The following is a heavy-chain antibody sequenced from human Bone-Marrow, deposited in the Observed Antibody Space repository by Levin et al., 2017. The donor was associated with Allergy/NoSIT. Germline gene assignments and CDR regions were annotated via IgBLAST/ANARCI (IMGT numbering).Heavy chain of an antibody. CDR1: GYTFSSYD. D-gene: IGHD3-3*01. V-gene: IGHV1-8*01. Sequence: ASVKVSCKASGYTFSSYDLNWVRQATGQGLEWLGWMNPNSGNTGYAQKFQGRVTMTRNTSIGTAYMELSSLTSEDTAVYYCARGSNIYTDFWSGYSPMGVWGQGTTVIV. J-gene: IGHJ6*02. CDR3: ARGSNIYTDFWSGYSPMGV. CDR2: MNPNSGNT.